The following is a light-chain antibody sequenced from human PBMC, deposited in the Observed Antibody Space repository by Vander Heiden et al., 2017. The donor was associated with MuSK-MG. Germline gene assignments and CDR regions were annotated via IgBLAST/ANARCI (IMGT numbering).Light chain of an antibody. Sequence: DIVMTQSPDSLAVSLGERAIINCKSSQSVLSSSNNRNNLAWYQQKPGQPPKLLIYWASTRESGVPGRFSGSGSGTDFTLTISSLQAADVAVYYCQQYYTIPLTFGQGTNLEIK. J-gene: IGKJ2*01. V-gene: IGKV4-1*01. CDR2: WAS. CDR1: QSVLSSSNNRNN. CDR3: QQYYTIPLT.